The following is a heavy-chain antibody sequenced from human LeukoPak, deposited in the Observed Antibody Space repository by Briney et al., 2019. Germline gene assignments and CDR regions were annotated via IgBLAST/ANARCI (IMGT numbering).Heavy chain of an antibody. V-gene: IGHV3-23*01. CDR3: ARDVRFGYYYYMDV. CDR2: ISGSGGSI. J-gene: IGHJ6*03. CDR1: GFTFSSYA. D-gene: IGHD3-10*01. Sequence: GGSLRLSCAASGFTFSSYAMSWVRQAPGKGLEWVSAISGSGGSIYYADSVKGRFTISRDNAKNSLYLQMNSLRAEDTAVYYCARDVRFGYYYYMDVWGKGTTVTISS.